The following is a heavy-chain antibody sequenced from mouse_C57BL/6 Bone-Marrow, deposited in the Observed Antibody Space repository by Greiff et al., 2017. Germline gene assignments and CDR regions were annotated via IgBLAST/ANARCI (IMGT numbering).Heavy chain of an antibody. CDR2: IDPSDSYT. J-gene: IGHJ4*01. V-gene: IGHV1-50*01. D-gene: IGHD1-1*01. CDR1: GYTFTSYW. Sequence: VQGVESGAELVKPGASVKLSCKASGYTFTSYWMQWVKQRPGQGLEWIGEIDPSDSYTNYNQKFKGKATLTVDTSSSTAYMQLSSLTSEDSAVYYCASSSLYYYAMDYWGQGTSVTVSS. CDR3: ASSSLYYYAMDY.